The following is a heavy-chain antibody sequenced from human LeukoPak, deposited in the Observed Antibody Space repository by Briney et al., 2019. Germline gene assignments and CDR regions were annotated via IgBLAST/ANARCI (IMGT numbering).Heavy chain of an antibody. D-gene: IGHD5-18*01. CDR3: ARDYGHSYGLDY. CDR1: GYTFTSYD. Sequence: ASVKVSCKASGYTFTSYDINWVRQATGQGLEWMGWMNPNSGNTGYAQKFQGRVTMTRNTSISTAYMELSSLRSEDTAVYYCARDYGHSYGLDYWGQGTLVTVSS. V-gene: IGHV1-8*01. J-gene: IGHJ4*02. CDR2: MNPNSGNT.